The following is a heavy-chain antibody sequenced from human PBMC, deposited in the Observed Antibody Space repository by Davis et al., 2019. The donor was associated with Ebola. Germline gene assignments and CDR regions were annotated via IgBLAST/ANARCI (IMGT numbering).Heavy chain of an antibody. V-gene: IGHV1-18*01. CDR3: ARADRLAVAGPSFDY. CDR1: GYTFTSYG. J-gene: IGHJ4*02. Sequence: ASVKVSCKASGYTFTSYGISWVRQAPGQGLEWMGWISAYNGNTNYAQKLQGRVTMTTDTSTSTAYMELRSLRSDDTAVYYCARADRLAVAGPSFDYWGQGTLVTVSS. CDR2: ISAYNGNT. D-gene: IGHD6-19*01.